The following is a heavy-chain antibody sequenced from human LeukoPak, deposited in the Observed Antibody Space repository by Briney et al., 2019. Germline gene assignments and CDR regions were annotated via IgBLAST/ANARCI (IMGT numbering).Heavy chain of an antibody. Sequence: PGGSLRLSCAASGFTFSSYGMHWVRQAPGKGLEWVAFIRYDGSNKYYADSVKGRFTISRDNSKNTLYLQMNSLRAEDTAVYYCAKDGSARGDPHAFDYWGQGTLVTASP. CDR2: IRYDGSNK. D-gene: IGHD1-26*01. CDR1: GFTFSSYG. CDR3: AKDGSARGDPHAFDY. V-gene: IGHV3-30*02. J-gene: IGHJ4*02.